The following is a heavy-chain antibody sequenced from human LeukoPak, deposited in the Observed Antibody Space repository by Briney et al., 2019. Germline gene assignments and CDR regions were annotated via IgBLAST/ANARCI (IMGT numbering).Heavy chain of an antibody. V-gene: IGHV3-30-3*01. D-gene: IGHD6-6*01. CDR2: ISYDGSNK. J-gene: IGHJ4*02. Sequence: PGRSLRLSCAASGFTFSSYAMHWVRQAPGKGLEWVAVISYDGSNKYYADSVKGRFTISRDNSKNTLYLQMNSLRAEDTAVYYCAREQLDSPGFDYWGQGTLVTVSS. CDR3: AREQLDSPGFDY. CDR1: GFTFSSYA.